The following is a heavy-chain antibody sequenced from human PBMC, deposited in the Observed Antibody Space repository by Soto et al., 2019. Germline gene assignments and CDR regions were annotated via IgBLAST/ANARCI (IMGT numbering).Heavy chain of an antibody. D-gene: IGHD3-3*01. J-gene: IGHJ6*02. CDR1: GYTFTSYG. V-gene: IGHV1-18*01. CDR2: ISAYNGNT. CDR3: ARAPASALRFLEWLSYYYGMDV. Sequence: GASVKVSCKASGYTFTSYGISWVRQAPGQGLEWMGWISAYNGNTNYAQKLQGRVTMTTDTSTSTAYMELRSLRPDDTAVYYCARAPASALRFLEWLSYYYGMDVWGQGTTVTVSS.